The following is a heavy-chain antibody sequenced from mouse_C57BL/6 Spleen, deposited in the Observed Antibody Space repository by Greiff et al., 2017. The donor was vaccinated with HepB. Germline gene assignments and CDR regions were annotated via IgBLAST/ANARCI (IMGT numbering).Heavy chain of an antibody. CDR1: GYTFTSYW. J-gene: IGHJ4*01. CDR3: ARVKFSTTDGYAMDY. V-gene: IGHV1-64*01. CDR2: IHPNSGST. D-gene: IGHD1-1*01. Sequence: QVQLQQPGAELVKPGASVKLSCKASGYTFTSYWMHWVKQRPGQGLEWIGMIHPNSGSTNYNEKFKSKATLTVDKSSSTAYMQHSSLTSEDSAVYYGARVKFSTTDGYAMDYWGQGTSVTVSS.